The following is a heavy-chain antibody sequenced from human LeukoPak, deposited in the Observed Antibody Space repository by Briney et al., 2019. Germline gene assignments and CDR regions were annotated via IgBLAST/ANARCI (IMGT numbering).Heavy chain of an antibody. Sequence: PPGGSLRLSCAASGFTFSSYAMHWVRQAPGKGLEYVSAISSNGGSTYYANSVKGRFTISRDNSKNTLYLQMGSLRAEDMAVYYCARGARIAALSYFDYCGQGTLVTVSS. J-gene: IGHJ4*02. CDR1: GFTFSSYA. D-gene: IGHD6-6*01. CDR2: ISSNGGST. CDR3: ARGARIAALSYFDY. V-gene: IGHV3-64*01.